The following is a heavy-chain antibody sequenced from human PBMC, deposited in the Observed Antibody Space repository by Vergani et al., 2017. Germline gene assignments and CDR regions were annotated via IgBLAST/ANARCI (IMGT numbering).Heavy chain of an antibody. CDR3: ARDHWELVGVGYYFDY. J-gene: IGHJ4*02. CDR1: GGTFSSYA. D-gene: IGHD2-8*02. CDR2: IIPIFGTA. V-gene: IGHV1-69*13. Sequence: QVQLVQSGAEVKKPGSSVKVSCKASGGTFSSYAISWVRQAPGQGLEWMGRIIPIFGTANYAQKFQGRVTITADEPTSTAYMELSSLRSEDTAVYYCARDHWELVGVGYYFDYWGQGTLVTVSS.